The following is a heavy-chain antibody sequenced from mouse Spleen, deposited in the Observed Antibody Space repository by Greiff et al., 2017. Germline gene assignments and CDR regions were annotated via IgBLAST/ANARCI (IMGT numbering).Heavy chain of an antibody. Sequence: EVKVVESGGGLVQPGESLKLSCESTEYEFPSHDMSWVRQTPEKRLELVAAINSDGGSTYYPDTMEGRFIISRDNTKKTLYLQMSSLRSEDTALYYCARQRYYGSHWYFDVWGTGTTVTVSS. CDR2: INSDGGST. D-gene: IGHD1-1*01. J-gene: IGHJ1*03. V-gene: IGHV5-2*01. CDR1: EYEFPSHD. CDR3: ARQRYYGSHWYFDV.